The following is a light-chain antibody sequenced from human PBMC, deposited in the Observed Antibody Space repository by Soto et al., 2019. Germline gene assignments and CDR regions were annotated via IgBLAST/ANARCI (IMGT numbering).Light chain of an antibody. Sequence: QSVLTQPPSASGTPGQRVTISCSGSSSNVGGNPVNWYQHVPPTAPKLLIYTNTQRPSGVPDRFSGSKSGTSASLAISGVQSEDEADYYCASWDDSLNGPVFGTGTKLTVL. CDR1: SSNVGGNP. V-gene: IGLV1-44*01. J-gene: IGLJ1*01. CDR3: ASWDDSLNGPV. CDR2: TNT.